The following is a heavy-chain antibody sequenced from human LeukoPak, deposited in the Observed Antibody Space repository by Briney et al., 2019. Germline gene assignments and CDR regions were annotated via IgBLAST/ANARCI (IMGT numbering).Heavy chain of an antibody. CDR3: AKDHGDYPSRYFDV. J-gene: IGHJ2*01. CDR2: ISGKGFST. D-gene: IGHD4-17*01. CDR1: GFIFSRCA. V-gene: IGHV3-23*01. Sequence: GGSLRLSCAASGFIFSRCAMSWVRQAPGKGLEWVSAISGKGFSTYSPDSVKGRFTISRDNSKNTLYLQMNSLRAEDTAVYYCAKDHGDYPSRYFDVWGRGTLVTVSS.